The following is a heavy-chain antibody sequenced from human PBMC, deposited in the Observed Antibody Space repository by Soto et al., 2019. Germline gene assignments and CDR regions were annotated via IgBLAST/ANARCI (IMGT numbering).Heavy chain of an antibody. CDR2: IYPGDSDT. D-gene: IGHD2-21*02. CDR3: AGTLAYCGGDCYSRPEYYFDY. V-gene: IGHV5-51*01. J-gene: IGHJ4*02. Sequence: GESLKISCKGSGYIFTSHWIGWVRQMPGKGLEWLGIIYPGDSDTRYSPSFQGQVTISADKSISTAYLQWSSLKASDTAMYYCAGTLAYCGGDCYSRPEYYFDYWGQGTLVTVSS. CDR1: GYIFTSHW.